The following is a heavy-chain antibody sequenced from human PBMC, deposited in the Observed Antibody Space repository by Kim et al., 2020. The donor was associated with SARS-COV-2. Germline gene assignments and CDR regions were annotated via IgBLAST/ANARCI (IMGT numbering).Heavy chain of an antibody. J-gene: IGHJ5*02. V-gene: IGHV4-31*03. CDR1: GGSISSGGYY. CDR3: ARERYGSSEWEP. D-gene: IGHD3-10*01. Sequence: SETLSLTCTVSGGSISSGGYYWSWIRQHPGKGLEWIGYIYYSGSTYYNPSLKSRVTISVDTSKNQFSLKLSSVTAADTAVYYCARERYGSSEWEPWGQGTLVTVSS. CDR2: IYYSGST.